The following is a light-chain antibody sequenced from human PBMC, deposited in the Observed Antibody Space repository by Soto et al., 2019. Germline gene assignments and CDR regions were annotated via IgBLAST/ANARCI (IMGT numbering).Light chain of an antibody. Sequence: DIQMPQYPSTLSASVGDRVTITCRASQSISSWLAWYQQKPGKAPKLLIYKASSLESGVPSRFSGSGSGTEFTLTISSLQPDDFATYYCQQYNSYWTLGQGTMVDI. CDR1: QSISSW. CDR2: KAS. V-gene: IGKV1-5*03. J-gene: IGKJ1*01. CDR3: QQYNSYWT.